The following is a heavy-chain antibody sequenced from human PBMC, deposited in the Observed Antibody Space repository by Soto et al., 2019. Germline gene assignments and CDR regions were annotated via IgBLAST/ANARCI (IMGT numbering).Heavy chain of an antibody. D-gene: IGHD2-15*01. J-gene: IGHJ4*02. V-gene: IGHV4-39*01. Sequence: SETLSLTRTVSGDSISSSTYYWGWIRQPPGKGLEWIGSIYYSGSTNYNPSLKSRVTISVDTSKIQFSLKLSSVTAADTALYYCARQTQGCTAGSCYSAVDYWGPGTLVTVSS. CDR3: ARQTQGCTAGSCYSAVDY. CDR2: IYYSGST. CDR1: GDSISSSTYY.